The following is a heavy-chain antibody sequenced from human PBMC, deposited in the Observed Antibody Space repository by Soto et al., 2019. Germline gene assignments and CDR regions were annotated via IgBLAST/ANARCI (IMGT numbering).Heavy chain of an antibody. D-gene: IGHD3-22*01. J-gene: IGHJ1*01. V-gene: IGHV2-5*02. CDR3: AHIRVTMIVGAGYFQH. CDR2: IYWDDDE. CDR1: GFSLSTSGVG. Sequence: SGPTLVNPTQTLTLTCTFSGFSLSTSGVGVGWIRQTPGKALEWLALIYWDDDERYIPSLNRRLTITKDTSKNQVVLRMTNMEPVDTATYYCAHIRVTMIVGAGYFQHWGQGTLVTVSS.